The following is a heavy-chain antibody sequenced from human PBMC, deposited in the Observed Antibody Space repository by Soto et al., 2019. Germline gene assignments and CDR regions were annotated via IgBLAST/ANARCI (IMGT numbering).Heavy chain of an antibody. V-gene: IGHV4-34*01. CDR1: GGSFTGYY. D-gene: IGHD3-22*01. CDR2: INHRGST. Sequence: SETLSLTCAVFGGSFTGYYWSWIRQPPRKGLEWIGEINHRGSTNYNPSIKSRVTISVDTSKNQFSLRLSSVTAADTAVYFCARPLHYSYDSSGSSPWMDWGPGTLVTVSS. CDR3: ARPLHYSYDSSGSSPWMD. J-gene: IGHJ4*02.